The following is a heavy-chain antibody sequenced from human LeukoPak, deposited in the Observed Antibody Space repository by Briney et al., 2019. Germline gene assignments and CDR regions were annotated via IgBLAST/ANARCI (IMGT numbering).Heavy chain of an antibody. Sequence: SETLSLTCTVSGGSISSYYWSWIRQPPGRGLEWIGYIYYSGSTNYIPSLKSRVTISVDTSKNQFSLKLSSVTAADTAVYYCARQAGGDYDFWSTDPSYYYYGMDVWGQGTTVTVSS. CDR2: IYYSGST. CDR3: ARQAGGDYDFWSTDPSYYYYGMDV. D-gene: IGHD3-3*01. CDR1: GGSISSYY. V-gene: IGHV4-59*08. J-gene: IGHJ6*02.